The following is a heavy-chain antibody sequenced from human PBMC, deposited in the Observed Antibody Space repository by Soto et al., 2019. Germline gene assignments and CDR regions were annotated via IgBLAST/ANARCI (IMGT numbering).Heavy chain of an antibody. CDR3: AREPHGADFKYYFDX. V-gene: IGHV5-51*01. CDR1: GYSFSTYW. J-gene: IGHJ4*02. Sequence: GESLKSSCKGSGYSFSTYWIGWVRQMPGKGLELMVIIYPGDSDTRYSPSFQGQVTISADKSISTAYLQWSSLKASDTAMYYCAREPHGADFKYYFDXWGPVTLFTVSX. D-gene: IGHD3-10*01. CDR2: IYPGDSDT.